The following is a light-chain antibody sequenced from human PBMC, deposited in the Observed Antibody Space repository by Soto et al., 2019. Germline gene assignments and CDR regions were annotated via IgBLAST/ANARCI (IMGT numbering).Light chain of an antibody. CDR1: HDISTW. J-gene: IGKJ4*01. V-gene: IGKV1-12*01. Sequence: DIEMTQSPSSVSASVGDSXXXXXXASHDISTWLAWYQQKPGRAXXLLIXAXSTLXSXVXSRFSGSGSGTDFTLTIXXLXXEDFATXYXXQXXXXXXTXGGGTKVDIK. CDR2: AXS. CDR3: XQXXXXXXT.